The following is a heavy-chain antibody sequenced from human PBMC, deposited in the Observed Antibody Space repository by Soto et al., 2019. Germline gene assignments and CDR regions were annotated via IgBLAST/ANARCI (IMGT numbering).Heavy chain of an antibody. D-gene: IGHD3-3*01. V-gene: IGHV1-8*01. J-gene: IGHJ3*02. CDR2: MNHNSGNT. Sequence: QVQLVQSGAEVKKPGASVKVSCKASGYTFTSYDINWVRQATGQGLEWMGWMNHNSGNTGYAQKFQGRVTMTRNTSISTAYMELSSLRSEDTAVYYCAILSGERLFVGAGAFDIWGQGTMVTVSS. CDR3: AILSGERLFVGAGAFDI. CDR1: GYTFTSYD.